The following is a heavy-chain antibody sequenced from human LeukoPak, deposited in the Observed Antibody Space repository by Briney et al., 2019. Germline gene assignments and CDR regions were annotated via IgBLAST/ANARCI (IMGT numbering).Heavy chain of an antibody. CDR3: TSHHCTSTSCSRDY. D-gene: IGHD2-2*01. CDR2: IRSRTKNYAT. Sequence: GGSLRLSCAASGFTFSGSAIHWVRQASGKGVEWVGRIRSRTKNYATAYAASVKGRFTISRDDSTNTAYLQMNSLKTEDTALYYCTSHHCTSTSCSRDYWGQGTLVTVSS. CDR1: GFTFSGSA. V-gene: IGHV3-73*01. J-gene: IGHJ4*02.